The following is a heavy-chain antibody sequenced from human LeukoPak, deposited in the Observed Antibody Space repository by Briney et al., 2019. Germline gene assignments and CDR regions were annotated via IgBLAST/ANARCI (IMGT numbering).Heavy chain of an antibody. V-gene: IGHV3-23*01. J-gene: IGHJ1*01. D-gene: IGHD1-26*01. CDR2: ISGSGGST. Sequence: GGSLRLSCAGSGFTFYSYDMSWVRQAPGKGLEWVSGISGSGGSTYYADSVKGRFTISRDNSKNTLYLQMNSLRAEDTAVYYCAKDKVVGVTLAEYFRYWGQGTLVTVSS. CDR1: GFTFYSYD. CDR3: AKDKVVGVTLAEYFRY.